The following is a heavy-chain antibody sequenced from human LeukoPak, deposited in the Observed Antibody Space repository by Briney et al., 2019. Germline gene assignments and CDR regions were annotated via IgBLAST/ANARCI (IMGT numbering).Heavy chain of an antibody. CDR3: ARGGYYYDSSGPPSY. V-gene: IGHV3-30-3*01. CDR2: ISYDGSNK. D-gene: IGHD3-22*01. J-gene: IGHJ4*02. CDR1: GFTFSSYA. Sequence: PGRSLRLSCAASGFTFSSYAMHWVRQAPGKGLEWVAVISYDGSNKYYADSVKGRFTISRDNSKNTLYLQMNSLRAEDTAVYYCARGGYYYDSSGPPSYWGQGTLVTVSS.